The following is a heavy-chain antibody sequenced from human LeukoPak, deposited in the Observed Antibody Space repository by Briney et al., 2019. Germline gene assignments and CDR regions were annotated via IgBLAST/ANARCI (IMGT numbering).Heavy chain of an antibody. CDR3: VRFGLTSRLDH. CDR2: IYPGYSDA. CDR1: GYSFTSYW. V-gene: IGHV5-51*01. Sequence: GESLKISCKGSGYSFTSYWIGWVRQMPGKGLEWMGLIYPGYSDAKYSPSFQGQVTLSVDASISTAYLQLSGLRASDTAIYYCVRFGLTSRLDHWGQGTLVTVSS. D-gene: IGHD2-2*01. J-gene: IGHJ5*02.